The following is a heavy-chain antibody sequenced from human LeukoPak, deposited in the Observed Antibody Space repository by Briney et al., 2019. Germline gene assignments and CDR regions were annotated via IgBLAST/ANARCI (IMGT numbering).Heavy chain of an antibody. CDR2: ISSGGNT. J-gene: IGHJ4*02. D-gene: IGHD2-21*01. V-gene: IGHV3-66*02. CDR3: AREVRGYYFDY. CDR1: GFTVSSNY. Sequence: PGGSLRLSCAASGFTVSSNYMSWVRQAPGKGLEWVSVISSGGNTYYADSMKGRFTISRDNSKNTVYLQMNSLRAEDTALYYCAREVRGYYFDYWGQGTLVTVSS.